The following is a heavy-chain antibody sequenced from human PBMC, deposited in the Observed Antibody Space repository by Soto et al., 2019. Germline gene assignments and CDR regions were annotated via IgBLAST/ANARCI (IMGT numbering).Heavy chain of an antibody. J-gene: IGHJ4*02. CDR2: IKQDGSEK. D-gene: IGHD5-18*01. CDR3: AREVAYVDTAMVDY. Sequence: GGSLRLSCAASGFTFSSYWMSWVRQAPGKGLEWVANIKQDGSEKYYVDSVKGRFTISRDNAKNSLYLQMNSLRAEDTAVYYCAREVAYVDTAMVDYWGQGTLVTVSS. CDR1: GFTFSSYW. V-gene: IGHV3-7*05.